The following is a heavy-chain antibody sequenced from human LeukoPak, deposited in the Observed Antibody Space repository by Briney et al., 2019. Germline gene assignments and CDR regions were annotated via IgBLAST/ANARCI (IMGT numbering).Heavy chain of an antibody. J-gene: IGHJ6*02. Sequence: KSSETLSLTCTVSGGSISSGGYYWSWIRQHPGKGLEWIGHIYYSGSTYYNPSLKSRVTISVDTSENQFSLKLSSVTTADTAVYYCARDRADCSSTSCYGYYYYYGMDVWGQGTTVTVSS. CDR2: IYYSGST. CDR1: GGSISSGGYY. D-gene: IGHD2-2*01. V-gene: IGHV4-31*03. CDR3: ARDRADCSSTSCYGYYYYYGMDV.